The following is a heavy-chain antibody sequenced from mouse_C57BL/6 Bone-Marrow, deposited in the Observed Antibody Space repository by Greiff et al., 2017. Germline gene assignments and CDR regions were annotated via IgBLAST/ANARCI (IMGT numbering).Heavy chain of an antibody. CDR3: ARFPYYSNVDV. CDR1: GFTFTDYY. D-gene: IGHD2-5*01. Sequence: EVMLVESGGGLVQPGGSLSLSCAASGFTFTDYYMSWVRQPPGKALEWLGFIRNKANGYTTEYSASVKGRFTISRDNSQSILYLQMNALRAEDSATYYCARFPYYSNVDVWGTGTTVTVSS. CDR2: IRNKANGYTT. V-gene: IGHV7-3*01. J-gene: IGHJ1*03.